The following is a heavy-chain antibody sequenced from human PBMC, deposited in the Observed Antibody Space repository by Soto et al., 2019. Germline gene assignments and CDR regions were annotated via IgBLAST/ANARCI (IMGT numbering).Heavy chain of an antibody. J-gene: IGHJ5*02. CDR1: GYTFTSYG. CDR3: AREVERIVVVPATEFDP. D-gene: IGHD2-2*01. Sequence: QVPLVQSGAEVKKPGASVKVSCKASGYTFTSYGISWVRQAPGQGLEWMGWISAYNGNTNYAQKLQGRVTMTTDTSTSTAYMELRSLRSDDTAVYYCAREVERIVVVPATEFDPWGQGTLVTVSS. V-gene: IGHV1-18*01. CDR2: ISAYNGNT.